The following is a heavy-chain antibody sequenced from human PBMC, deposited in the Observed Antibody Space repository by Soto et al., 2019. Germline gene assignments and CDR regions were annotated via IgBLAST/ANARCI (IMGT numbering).Heavy chain of an antibody. V-gene: IGHV4-38-2*01. CDR2: IYHSGST. D-gene: IGHD6-19*01. CDR1: GYSISSGYY. J-gene: IGHJ5*02. Sequence: SETLSLTCAVSGYSISSGYYLGWILQPPGKGLEWIGSIYHSGSTYYNPSLKSRVTISVDTSKNQFSLKLSSVTAADTAVYYCARASLAVAAPGWFDPWGQGTLVTVSS. CDR3: ARASLAVAAPGWFDP.